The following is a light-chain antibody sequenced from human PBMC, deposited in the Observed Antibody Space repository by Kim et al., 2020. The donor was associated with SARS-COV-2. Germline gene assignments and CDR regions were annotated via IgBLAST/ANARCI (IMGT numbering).Light chain of an antibody. CDR3: QQYGSSPPT. CDR2: GAS. CDR1: QSVSSSY. J-gene: IGKJ2*01. Sequence: PGERATRSCRASQSVSSSYLAWYQQKPGQAPRLLIYGASSRATGIPDRFSGSGSETDFTLTITRLEAEDFAVYYCQQYGSSPPTFGQGTKLEI. V-gene: IGKV3-20*01.